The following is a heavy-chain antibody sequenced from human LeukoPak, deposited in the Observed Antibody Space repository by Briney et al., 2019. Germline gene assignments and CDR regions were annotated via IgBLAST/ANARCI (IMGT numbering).Heavy chain of an antibody. CDR3: AREDYSLFTSLYYYYGMDV. J-gene: IGHJ6*02. CDR1: GYTFTSYA. V-gene: IGHV7-4-1*02. CDR2: INTNTGNP. D-gene: IGHD4-11*01. Sequence: ASVTVSCKASGYTFTSYAMNWVRQAPGQGLEWMGWINTNTGNPTYAQGFTGRFVSSLDTSVSTAYLQISSLKAEDTAVYYCAREDYSLFTSLYYYYGMDVWAKGPRSPSP.